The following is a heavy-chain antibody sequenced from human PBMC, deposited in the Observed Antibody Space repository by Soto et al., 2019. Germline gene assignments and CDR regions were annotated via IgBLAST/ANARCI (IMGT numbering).Heavy chain of an antibody. CDR1: GYTFTSYA. CDR3: ARGSVDTAMEGYYYYGMDV. CDR2: INAGNGNT. Sequence: GASVKVSCKASGYTFTSYAMHWVRQAPGQRLEWMGWINAGNGNTKYSQKFQGRVTITRDTSASTAYMELSSLRSEDTAVYYCARGSVDTAMEGYYYYGMDVWGQGTTVTVSS. J-gene: IGHJ6*02. V-gene: IGHV1-3*01. D-gene: IGHD5-18*01.